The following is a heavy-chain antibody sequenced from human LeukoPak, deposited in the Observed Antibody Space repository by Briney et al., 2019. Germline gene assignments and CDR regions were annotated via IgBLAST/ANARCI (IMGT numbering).Heavy chain of an antibody. D-gene: IGHD3-10*01. J-gene: IGHJ5*02. V-gene: IGHV1-69*04. CDR1: GGTFSSYA. CDR2: IISILGIA. CDR3: ASAQLRGRGVISYNWFDP. Sequence: ASVKVSCKASGGTFSSYAISWVRQAPGQGFEWMGRIISILGIANYAQKFQGRVTITADKSTSTAYMELSSLRSEDTAVYYCASAQLRGRGVISYNWFDPWGQGTLVTVSS.